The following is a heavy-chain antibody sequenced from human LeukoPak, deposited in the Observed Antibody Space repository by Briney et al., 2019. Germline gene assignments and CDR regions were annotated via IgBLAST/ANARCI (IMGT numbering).Heavy chain of an antibody. CDR3: ARDVFADSSGGSFDF. Sequence: GGSLRLSCAASGFRFDTHGMHWVRQARGKGLEWVAVIWYDGSKKYYADSVKGRFTISRDNSKKSLFLQMNSLRAEDTALYYCARDVFADSSGGSFDFWGQGTLVTVSS. D-gene: IGHD3-16*01. J-gene: IGHJ4*02. CDR2: IWYDGSKK. CDR1: GFRFDTHG. V-gene: IGHV3-33*01.